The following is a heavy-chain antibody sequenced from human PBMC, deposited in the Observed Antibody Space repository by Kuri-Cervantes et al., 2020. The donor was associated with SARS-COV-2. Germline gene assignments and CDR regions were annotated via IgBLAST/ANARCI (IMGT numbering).Heavy chain of an antibody. CDR1: GYTFTGYY. CDR2: SNAGNGNT. J-gene: IGHJ3*02. D-gene: IGHD7-27*01. V-gene: IGHV1-3*02. Sequence: ALVKVSCKASGYTFTGYYMHWVRQAPGQRLEWMGWSNAGNGNTKYSQEFQGRVTITRDTSASTAYMELSSLRSEDTAVYYCACLAEGENWGSSAFDIWGQGTMVTVSS. CDR3: ACLAEGENWGSSAFDI.